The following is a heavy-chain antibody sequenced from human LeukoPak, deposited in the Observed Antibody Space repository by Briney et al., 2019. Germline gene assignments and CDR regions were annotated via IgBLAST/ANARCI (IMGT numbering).Heavy chain of an antibody. J-gene: IGHJ5*02. D-gene: IGHD1-26*01. Sequence: KPSETLSLTCTVSGGSISSGDYYWSWIRQHPGKGLEWIGYISYSGSTNYNPSLKSRVTISVDTSKNQFSLKLSSVTAADTAVYYCARTRIVGATIWFDPWGQGTLVTVSS. CDR3: ARTRIVGATIWFDP. CDR2: ISYSGST. CDR1: GGSISSGDYY. V-gene: IGHV4-61*08.